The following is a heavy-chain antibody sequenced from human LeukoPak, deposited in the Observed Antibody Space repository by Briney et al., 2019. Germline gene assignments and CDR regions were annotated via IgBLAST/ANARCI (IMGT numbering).Heavy chain of an antibody. V-gene: IGHV3-23*01. J-gene: IGHJ5*02. CDR3: GRDVGP. Sequence: GGSLRLSCAASGFSFNIYAMGWVRQAPGKGLEWVSVIGSGSVDKHYADTVRGRFDISRDNSKNTMYLQMNSLRVEDTAMYYCGRDVGPWGQGTLVTVSS. CDR1: GFSFNIYA. CDR2: IGSGSVDK.